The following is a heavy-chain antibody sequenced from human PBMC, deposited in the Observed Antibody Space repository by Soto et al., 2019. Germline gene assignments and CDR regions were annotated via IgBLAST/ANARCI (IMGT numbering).Heavy chain of an antibody. D-gene: IGHD3-3*01. V-gene: IGHV1-18*01. CDR2: ISAYNGNT. Sequence: ASVKVSCKASGYTFTSYGISWVRQAPGQGLEWMGWISAYNGNTNYAQKLQGRVTMTTDTSTSTAYMELRSLRSDDTAAYYCAREDATIFGVVNYYYGMDVWGQGTTVTVSS. J-gene: IGHJ6*02. CDR3: AREDATIFGVVNYYYGMDV. CDR1: GYTFTSYG.